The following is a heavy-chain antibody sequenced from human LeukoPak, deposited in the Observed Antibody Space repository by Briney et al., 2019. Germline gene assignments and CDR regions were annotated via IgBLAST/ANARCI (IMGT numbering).Heavy chain of an antibody. CDR1: GGSISSYY. CDR3: ARDGYYYDSSGYLYLDY. J-gene: IGHJ4*02. D-gene: IGHD3-22*01. Sequence: SETLSLTCTVSGGSISSYYWSWIRQPAGKGLEWIGRIYTSGGNNYNPSLKSRVTMSVDTSKNQFSLKLSSVTAADTAVYYCARDGYYYDSSGYLYLDYWGQGTLVTVSS. V-gene: IGHV4-4*07. CDR2: IYTSGGN.